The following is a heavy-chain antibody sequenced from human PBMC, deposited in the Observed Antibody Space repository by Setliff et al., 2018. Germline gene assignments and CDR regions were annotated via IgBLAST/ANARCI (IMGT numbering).Heavy chain of an antibody. CDR3: AREGVDTRSSTDYRYYMDV. Sequence: ASVKVSCKASGYTFSSYAMNWVRQAPGQGLEWMGRINTITGNPTYAQGFTGRFVFSLDTSVSTAYLQISSLKPEDTAVYYCAREGVDTRSSTDYRYYMDVWGRGTTVTVSS. J-gene: IGHJ6*03. CDR1: GYTFSSYA. V-gene: IGHV7-4-1*02. CDR2: INTITGNP. D-gene: IGHD5-18*01.